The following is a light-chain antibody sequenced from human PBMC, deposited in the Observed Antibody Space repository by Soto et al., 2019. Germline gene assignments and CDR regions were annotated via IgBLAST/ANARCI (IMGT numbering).Light chain of an antibody. J-gene: IGKJ5*01. Sequence: EIALTQSPATLPLSPGERATISCLASQSVSSSYLAWYQQKPGQAPRLLIYGASSRATGIPDRFSGSGSGTDFTLTISRLEPEDFAVYYCQQYGSSPPITFGQGTRLEIK. V-gene: IGKV3-20*01. CDR1: QSVSSSY. CDR2: GAS. CDR3: QQYGSSPPIT.